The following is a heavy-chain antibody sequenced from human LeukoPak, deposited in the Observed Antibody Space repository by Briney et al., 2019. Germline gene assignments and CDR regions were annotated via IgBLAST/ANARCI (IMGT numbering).Heavy chain of an antibody. CDR3: ARVAEWLDDLDY. Sequence: PGRSLRLSCAASGFTFSSYAMHWVRQAPGKWLEWVAVISYDGSNKYYADSVKGRFTISRDNSKNTLYLQMNSLRAEDTAVYYCARVAEWLDDLDYWGQGTLVTVSS. CDR2: ISYDGSNK. V-gene: IGHV3-30*04. J-gene: IGHJ4*02. D-gene: IGHD6-19*01. CDR1: GFTFSSYA.